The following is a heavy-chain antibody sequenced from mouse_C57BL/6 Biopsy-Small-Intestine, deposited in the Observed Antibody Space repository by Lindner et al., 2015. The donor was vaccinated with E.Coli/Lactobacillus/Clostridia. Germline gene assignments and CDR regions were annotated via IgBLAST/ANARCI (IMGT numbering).Heavy chain of an antibody. CDR1: GYIFSSYG. Sequence: SVKVSCKAAGYIFSSYGISWVRQAPGQGLEWMGWINPKDGDTNFAQKFQGWVTMTRDTSISTAYMELSRVKSDDTAVYYCARESGDPQNDAFDIWGQGTKVTVSS. V-gene: IGHV1-74*01. CDR3: ARESGDPQNDAFDI. D-gene: IGHD2-3*01. CDR2: INPKDGDT. J-gene: IGHJ1*01.